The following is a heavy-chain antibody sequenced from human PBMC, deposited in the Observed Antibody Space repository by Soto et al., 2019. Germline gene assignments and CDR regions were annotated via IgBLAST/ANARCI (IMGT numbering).Heavy chain of an antibody. J-gene: IGHJ4*02. CDR1: GGTFSSYA. D-gene: IGHD2-15*01. CDR3: AREGEVVAATLRRLYFDY. CDR2: IIPIFGTA. V-gene: IGHV1-69*06. Sequence: SVKVSCKASGGTFSSYAISWVRQAPGQGLEWMGGIIPIFGTANYAQKFQGRVTITADKSTSTAYMELSSLRSEDTAVYYCAREGEVVAATLRRLYFDYWGQGTLVTVS.